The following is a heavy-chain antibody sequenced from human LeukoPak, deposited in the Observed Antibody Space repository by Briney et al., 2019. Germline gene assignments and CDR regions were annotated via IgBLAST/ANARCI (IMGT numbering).Heavy chain of an antibody. V-gene: IGHV4-30-4*01. Sequence: SETLSLTCTVSGGSISSGDYYWSWLRQPPGQGLEWIGYIYYSGSTYYNPSLKSRVTISVDTSKNQFSLKLSSVTAADTAVYYCARLGYSSSYYFDYWGQGTLVTVSS. CDR3: ARLGYSSSYYFDY. CDR2: IYYSGST. CDR1: GGSISSGDYY. J-gene: IGHJ4*02. D-gene: IGHD6-6*01.